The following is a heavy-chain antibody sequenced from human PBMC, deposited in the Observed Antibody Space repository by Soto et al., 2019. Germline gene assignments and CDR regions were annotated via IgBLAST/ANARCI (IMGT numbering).Heavy chain of an antibody. V-gene: IGHV1-69*06. CDR3: ARVRYLHSRYFDP. Sequence: SVKVSCKASGGTFSSYAISWVRQAPGQGLEWMGGIIPIFGTANYAQKFQGRVTITADKSTSTAYMELSSLRSEDTAVYYCARVRYLHSRYFDPWGQGTQVTVSS. D-gene: IGHD1-20*01. CDR2: IIPIFGTA. CDR1: GGTFSSYA. J-gene: IGHJ4*02.